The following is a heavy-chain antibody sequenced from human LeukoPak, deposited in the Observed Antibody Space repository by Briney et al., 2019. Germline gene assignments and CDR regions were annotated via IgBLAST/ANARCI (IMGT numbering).Heavy chain of an antibody. D-gene: IGHD1-26*01. CDR2: MNPNSGNT. CDR3: ARAPDYSGSYPDY. V-gene: IGHV1-8*01. Sequence: GASVKVSXKASGYTFTSYDINWVRQATGQGLEWMGWMNPNSGNTGYAQKFQGRVTMTRNTSISTAYMELSSLRSEDTAVYYCARAPDYSGSYPDYWGQGTLVTVSS. CDR1: GYTFTSYD. J-gene: IGHJ4*02.